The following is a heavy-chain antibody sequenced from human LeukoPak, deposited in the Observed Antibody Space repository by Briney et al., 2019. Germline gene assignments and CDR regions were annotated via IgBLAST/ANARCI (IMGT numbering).Heavy chain of an antibody. D-gene: IGHD4-11*01. V-gene: IGHV1-69*02. Sequence: LVKVSCKASGGTFSSYTISWVRQAPGQGLEWMGRIIPILGIANYAQKFQGRVTITADKSTSTAYMELSSLRSEDTAVYHCARFRETTVAPDAFDIWGQGTMVTVSS. J-gene: IGHJ3*02. CDR1: GGTFSSYT. CDR3: ARFRETTVAPDAFDI. CDR2: IIPILGIA.